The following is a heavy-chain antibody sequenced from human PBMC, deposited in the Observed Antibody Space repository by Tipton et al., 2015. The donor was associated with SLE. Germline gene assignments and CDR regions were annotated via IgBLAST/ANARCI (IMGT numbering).Heavy chain of an antibody. J-gene: IGHJ5*02. V-gene: IGHV4-39*01. Sequence: TLSLTCTVSGGSISNNSYYWSWIRQPAGKGLEWIGRIYYSGSTYYNPSLKSRVTISVDTSKNQFSLKLSSGTAADTAVYYCARLSSMVRRAQGWFDPWGQGTLVTVSS. CDR2: IYYSGST. CDR3: ARLSSMVRRAQGWFDP. D-gene: IGHD3-10*01. CDR1: GGSISNNSYY.